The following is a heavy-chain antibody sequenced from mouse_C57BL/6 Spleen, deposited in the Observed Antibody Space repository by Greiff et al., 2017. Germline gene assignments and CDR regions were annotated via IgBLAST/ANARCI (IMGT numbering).Heavy chain of an antibody. CDR3: ARGEETFDY. J-gene: IGHJ2*01. Sequence: EVKLVESGGGLVKPGGSLKLSCAASGFTFSDYGMHWVRQAPEKGLEWVAYISSGSSTIYYADTVKGRLTISRDNAKNTLSLQITSLRSEDTAMYYCARGEETFDYWGQGTTLTVSS. CDR1: GFTFSDYG. V-gene: IGHV5-17*01. CDR2: ISSGSSTI.